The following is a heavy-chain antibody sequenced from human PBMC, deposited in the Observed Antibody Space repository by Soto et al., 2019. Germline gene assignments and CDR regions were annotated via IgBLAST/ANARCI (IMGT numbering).Heavy chain of an antibody. CDR1: GDSISSDKW. CDR2: IHHSGRT. V-gene: IGHV4-4*02. Sequence: PSETLSLTCAVSGDSISSDKWWSWVRQPPGKGLEWIGEIHHSGRTNYNPSLKSRVTILVEKSKNQVSLELSSMTAADTAVYYCARGGDWQFDYWGQGTLVTVPQ. CDR3: ARGGDWQFDY. J-gene: IGHJ4*02. D-gene: IGHD2-21*02.